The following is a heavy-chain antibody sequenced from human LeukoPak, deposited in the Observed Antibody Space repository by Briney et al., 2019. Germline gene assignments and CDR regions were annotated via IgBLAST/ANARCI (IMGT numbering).Heavy chain of an antibody. J-gene: IGHJ4*02. V-gene: IGHV4-4*02. CDR3: ASNPKYSSTYYFDY. CDR2: IYHSGST. CDR1: GGSISSSNW. D-gene: IGHD6-13*01. Sequence: SGTLSLTCAVSGGSISSSNWWSWVRQPPGKGLEWIGEIYHSGSTNYNPSLKSRVTISVDKSKNQFSLKLSSVTAADTAVYYCASNPKYSSTYYFDYWGQGTLVTVSS.